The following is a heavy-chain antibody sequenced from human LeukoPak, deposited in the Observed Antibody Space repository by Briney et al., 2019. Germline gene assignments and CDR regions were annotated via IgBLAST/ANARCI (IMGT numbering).Heavy chain of an antibody. V-gene: IGHV3-30-3*01. J-gene: IGHJ6*02. D-gene: IGHD3-22*01. CDR1: GFTFRSYA. Sequence: GGSLRLSCAASGFTFRSYAMHWVRQAPGKGLEWVAVISYDGSNKYYADSVKGRFTISRDNSKNTLYLQMNSLRAEDTAVYYCARADYYDSSGYYPYYYYGMDVWGQGTTVTVSS. CDR2: ISYDGSNK. CDR3: ARADYYDSSGYYPYYYYGMDV.